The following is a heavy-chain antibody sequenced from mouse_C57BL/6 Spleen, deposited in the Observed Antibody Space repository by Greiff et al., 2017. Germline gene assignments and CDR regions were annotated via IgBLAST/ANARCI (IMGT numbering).Heavy chain of an antibody. V-gene: IGHV1-81*01. CDR3: VTIATKAMDY. J-gene: IGHJ4*01. CDR1: GYAFTSYG. CDR2: IYPRSGNT. D-gene: IGHD2-12*01. Sequence: VQLQQSGAELARPGASVKLSCKASGYAFTSYGISWVKQRTGQGLEWIGEIYPRSGNTYYNEKFKGKATLTADKSSSTAYMELRSLTSEDSAVYFCVTIATKAMDYWGQGTSVTVSS.